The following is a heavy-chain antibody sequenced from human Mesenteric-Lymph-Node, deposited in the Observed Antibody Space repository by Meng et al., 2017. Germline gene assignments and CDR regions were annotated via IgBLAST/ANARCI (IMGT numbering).Heavy chain of an antibody. CDR2: FDPEDGET. Sequence: ASVKVSCKVSGYTLTELSMHWVRQAPGKGLEWMGGFDPEDGETIYAQKFQGRVTMTTDTSTSTAYMELRSLRSDDTAVYYCASITGTDAFDIWGQGTMVT. J-gene: IGHJ3*02. CDR1: GYTLTELS. D-gene: IGHD1-20*01. CDR3: ASITGTDAFDI. V-gene: IGHV1-24*01.